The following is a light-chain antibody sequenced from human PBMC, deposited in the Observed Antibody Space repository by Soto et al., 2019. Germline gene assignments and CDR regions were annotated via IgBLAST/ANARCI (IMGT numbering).Light chain of an antibody. CDR3: QQYFGSSWT. Sequence: EIVLTQSPGTLSSSPGERATLSCRASQSIDNRYLAWYQHKPGQAPRLLLYATSSRATGIPDRFGGSGSGTDFTLTINRLKPEDFAVYYCQQYFGSSWTFGQGTKVDIK. J-gene: IGKJ1*01. CDR1: QSIDNRY. CDR2: ATS. V-gene: IGKV3-20*01.